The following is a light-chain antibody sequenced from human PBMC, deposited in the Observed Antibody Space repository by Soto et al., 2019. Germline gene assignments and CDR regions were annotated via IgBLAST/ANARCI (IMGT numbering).Light chain of an antibody. CDR3: QKYGYSPIT. J-gene: IGKJ5*01. Sequence: EIVLTQSPGTLSLSPGERAKLSFRASQGVSSSHLAWYQHKPGQAPRLLIYAASSRATGSPDRFSGGGSGTDFTLTISRLEPEDFAVYYCQKYGYSPITCGKGTQLEIK. CDR1: QGVSSSH. CDR2: AAS. V-gene: IGKV3-20*01.